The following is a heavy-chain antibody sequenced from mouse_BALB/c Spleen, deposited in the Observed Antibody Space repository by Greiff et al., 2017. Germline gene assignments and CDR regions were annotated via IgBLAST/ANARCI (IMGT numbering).Heavy chain of an antibody. Sequence: EVKLVESGAELVKPGASVKLSCTASGFNIKDTYMHWVKQRPEQGLEWIGRIDPANGNTKYDPKFQGKATITADTSSNTAYLQLSSLTSEDTAVYYCANYDYDGADYWGQGTTLTVSA. V-gene: IGHV14-3*02. CDR2: IDPANGNT. CDR3: ANYDYDGADY. D-gene: IGHD2-4*01. CDR1: GFNIKDTY. J-gene: IGHJ2*01.